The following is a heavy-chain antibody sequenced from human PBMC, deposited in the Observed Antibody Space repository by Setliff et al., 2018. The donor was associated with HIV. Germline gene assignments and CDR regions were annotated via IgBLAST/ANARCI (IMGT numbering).Heavy chain of an antibody. CDR1: GGSIRRSTYY. D-gene: IGHD3-10*01. J-gene: IGHJ4*02. CDR3: AVVRGANY. V-gene: IGHV4-39*07. CDR2: IFYSGTT. Sequence: SETLSLTCTVSGGSIRRSTYYWGWLRQPPGKGLEWIGSIFYSGTTDYNPSLKSRVTISADTSTNQFSLKLSSMTAADTAVYFCAVVRGANYWGQGTMVTVSS.